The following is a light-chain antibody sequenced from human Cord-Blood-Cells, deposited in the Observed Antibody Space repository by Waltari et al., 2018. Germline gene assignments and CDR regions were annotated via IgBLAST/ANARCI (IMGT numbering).Light chain of an antibody. Sequence: ERVLRQSPGTLSLSPGERATLSCRASQSVSSSYFAWYQQKPGQAPRLLIYGASSRATGVPDRVSGSGSETDFTLTISRLEPEDFAVYYCQQYGSSPPLPFGGGTKVEIK. CDR3: QQYGSSPPLP. CDR2: GAS. CDR1: QSVSSSY. V-gene: IGKV3-20*01. J-gene: IGKJ4*01.